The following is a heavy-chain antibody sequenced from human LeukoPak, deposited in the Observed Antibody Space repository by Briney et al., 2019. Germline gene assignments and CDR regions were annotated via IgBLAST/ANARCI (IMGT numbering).Heavy chain of an antibody. CDR2: IYTSGTT. J-gene: IGHJ4*02. CDR1: GGSIRSYY. CDR3: ARHTSYGGNSAFGD. V-gene: IGHV4-4*07. D-gene: IGHD4-23*01. Sequence: PSETLSLTCTVSGGSIRSYYWSWIRQPAGKGLEWIGRIYTSGTTNYNPSLKSRVTISVDTSKNHFSLKLYSVTAADTAVYYCARHTSYGGNSAFGDWGQGTLVSVSS.